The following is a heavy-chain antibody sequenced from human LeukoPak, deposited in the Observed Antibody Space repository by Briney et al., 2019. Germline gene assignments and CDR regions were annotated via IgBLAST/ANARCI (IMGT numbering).Heavy chain of an antibody. CDR3: ARLSNYGGHSGDGY. J-gene: IGHJ4*02. Sequence: PSETLSLTCTVSGGATSSSNYYWAWIRQPPGKGLESMGSIFYSGTTHYNPSLKSRVTISVDTSKNQFSLNLSSVTAADTAVYYCARLSNYGGHSGDGYWGQGTLVTVSS. CDR1: GGATSSSNYY. CDR2: IFYSGTT. V-gene: IGHV4-39*01. D-gene: IGHD4-23*01.